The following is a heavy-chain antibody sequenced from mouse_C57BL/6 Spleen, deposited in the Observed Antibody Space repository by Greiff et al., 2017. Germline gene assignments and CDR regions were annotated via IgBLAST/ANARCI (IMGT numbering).Heavy chain of an antibody. CDR3: ARGFSNYERGAMDY. CDR1: GYTFTSYW. CDR2: IDPSDSYT. Sequence: QVQLQQPGAELVMPGASVKLSCKASGYTFTSYWMPWVKQRPGQGLEWIGEIDPSDSYTNYNQKFKGKSTLTVDKSSSTAYMQLSSLTSEDSAVYYCARGFSNYERGAMDYWGQGTSVTVSS. D-gene: IGHD2-5*01. V-gene: IGHV1-69*01. J-gene: IGHJ4*01.